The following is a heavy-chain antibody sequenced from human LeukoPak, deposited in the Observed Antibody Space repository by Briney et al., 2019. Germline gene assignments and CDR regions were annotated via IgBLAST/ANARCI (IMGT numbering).Heavy chain of an antibody. Sequence: PSETLSLTCAVYGGSFSGYYWSWIRQPPGKGLEWIGEINHSGSTNYNPSLKSRVTISVDTSKNQFSLKLSSVTAADTAVYYCARGLTVHYYDSSGYYVDYWGQGTLVTVSS. D-gene: IGHD3-22*01. CDR1: GGSFSGYY. V-gene: IGHV4-34*01. CDR3: ARGLTVHYYDSSGYYVDY. J-gene: IGHJ4*02. CDR2: INHSGST.